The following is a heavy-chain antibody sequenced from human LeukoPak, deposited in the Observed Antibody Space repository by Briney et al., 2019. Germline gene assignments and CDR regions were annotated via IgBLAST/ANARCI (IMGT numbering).Heavy chain of an antibody. D-gene: IGHD6-6*01. J-gene: IGHJ3*02. Sequence: GASVKVSCKASGYTFTSYYMHWVRQAPGQGLEWMGIINPSGGSASYAQKFQGRVTMTTDTSTSTAYMGLRSLRSDDTAVYYCARDDFEYSSSSGAFDIWGQGTMVTVSS. CDR1: GYTFTSYY. CDR2: INPSGGSA. V-gene: IGHV1-46*01. CDR3: ARDDFEYSSSSGAFDI.